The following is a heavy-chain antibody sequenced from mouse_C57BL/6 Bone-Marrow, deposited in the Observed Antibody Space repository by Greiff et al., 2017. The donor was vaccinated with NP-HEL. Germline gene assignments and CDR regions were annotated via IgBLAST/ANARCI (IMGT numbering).Heavy chain of an antibody. CDR2: ISSGSSTI. Sequence: EVHLVESGGGLVKPGGSLKLSCAASGFTFSDYGMHWVRQAPEKGLEWVAYISSGSSTIYYADTVKGRFTLSRDNAKHTLFLQMTSLRSEDTAMYYCARGVGRHYFDYWGQGTTLTVSS. V-gene: IGHV5-17*01. J-gene: IGHJ2*01. CDR1: GFTFSDYG. CDR3: ARGVGRHYFDY. D-gene: IGHD4-1*01.